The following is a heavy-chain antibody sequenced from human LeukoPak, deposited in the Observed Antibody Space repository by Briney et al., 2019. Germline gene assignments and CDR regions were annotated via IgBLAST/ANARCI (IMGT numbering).Heavy chain of an antibody. CDR2: IIPIFGTA. D-gene: IGHD3-22*01. CDR3: ARASSGYSNWFDP. CDR1: RGTFSSYA. V-gene: IGHV1-69*06. Sequence: GASVKVSCKASRGTFSSYAINWVRQAPGQGLEWMGGIIPIFGTANYAQKFQGRVTITADKSTSTAYMELSSLRSEDTAVYYCARASSGYSNWFDPWGQGTLVTVSS. J-gene: IGHJ5*02.